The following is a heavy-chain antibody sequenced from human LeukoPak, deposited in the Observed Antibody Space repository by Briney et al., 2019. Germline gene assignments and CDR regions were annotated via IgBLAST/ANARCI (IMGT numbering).Heavy chain of an antibody. CDR2: IYTSETS. CDR3: ARHRSPSSLSYFDI. V-gene: IGHV4-4*09. CDR1: GASISSYY. J-gene: IGHJ4*02. Sequence: SETLSLTCTVSGASISSYYWSWIRQPPGKGLEWIGYIYTSETSNYNPSLRSRVTISIDASKNQFSLRLSSVTAADTAVYYCARHRSPSSLSYFDIWGQGTLVIVSS. D-gene: IGHD6-19*01.